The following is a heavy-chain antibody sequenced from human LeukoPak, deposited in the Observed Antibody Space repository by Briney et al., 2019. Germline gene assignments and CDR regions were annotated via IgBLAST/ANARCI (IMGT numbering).Heavy chain of an antibody. V-gene: IGHV3-74*01. CDR1: GFTFSTYW. Sequence: GGSLRLSCAASGFTFSTYWMRWVRQAPGKGLVWVSRNNTDGSSTTYADSVKGRFTISRDNARNTLYLQMNNLRAEDTAVYYCARGDGVLKQFGYWGQGTLVAVSS. J-gene: IGHJ4*02. CDR3: ARGDGVLKQFGY. D-gene: IGHD4-17*01. CDR2: NNTDGSST.